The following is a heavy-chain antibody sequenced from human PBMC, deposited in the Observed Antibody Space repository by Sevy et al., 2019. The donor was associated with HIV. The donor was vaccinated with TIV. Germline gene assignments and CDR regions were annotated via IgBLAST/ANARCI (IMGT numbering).Heavy chain of an antibody. CDR1: GFTVSSYA. J-gene: IGHJ6*02. CDR2: ISYDGSNK. CDR3: ARMGDLTTQYYYGMDV. V-gene: IGHV3-30*04. Sequence: GGSLRLSCAASGFTVSSYAMHWVRQAPGKGLEWVAVISYDGSNKYYADSVKGRFTISRDNSKNTLYLQMNSLRAEDTAVYYCARMGDLTTQYYYGMDVWGQGTTVTVSS. D-gene: IGHD3-16*01.